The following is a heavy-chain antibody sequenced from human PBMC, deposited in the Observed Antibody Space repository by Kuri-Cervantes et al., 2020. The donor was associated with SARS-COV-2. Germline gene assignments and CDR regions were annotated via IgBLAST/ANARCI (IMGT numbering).Heavy chain of an antibody. J-gene: IGHJ6*03. Sequence: GESLKISCAASGFTFSSYAMHWVRQAPGKGLEWVAVISYDGSNKYYADSVKGRFTISRDNSKNTLYRQMNSLRAEDTAVYYCARDRYWGPQYYYYYMDVWGKGTTVTVSS. CDR3: ARDRYWGPQYYYYYMDV. V-gene: IGHV3-30-3*01. D-gene: IGHD7-27*01. CDR1: GFTFSSYA. CDR2: ISYDGSNK.